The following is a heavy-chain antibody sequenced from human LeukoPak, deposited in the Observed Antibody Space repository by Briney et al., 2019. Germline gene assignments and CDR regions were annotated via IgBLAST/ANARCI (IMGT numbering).Heavy chain of an antibody. CDR3: ARGYIAARDFDY. D-gene: IGHD6-6*01. Sequence: SETLSLTCAVYGGSFSGYYWSWIRQPPGKGLEWIGEINHSGSTNYNPSLKSRVTISVDTSKNQFSLKLSSVTAADTAVYYCARGYIAARDFDYWDQGTLSPSPQ. J-gene: IGHJ4*02. V-gene: IGHV4-34*01. CDR2: INHSGST. CDR1: GGSFSGYY.